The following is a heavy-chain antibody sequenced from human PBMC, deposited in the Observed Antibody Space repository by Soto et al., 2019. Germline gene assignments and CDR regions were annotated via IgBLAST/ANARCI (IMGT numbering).Heavy chain of an antibody. V-gene: IGHV4-39*01. CDR3: GRQEGLPKIPHIFAF. J-gene: IGHJ4*02. CDR2: VYYSGST. CDR1: GGSVSSSSYY. Sequence: SETLSLTCTVSGGSVSSSSYYWGWVRQPPGKGLEWIGSVYYSGSTYYNPSLESRVTISVDKSKNQFSLKLMSLSAADTAVYYCGRQEGLPKIPHIFAFGGQGALVPVSS.